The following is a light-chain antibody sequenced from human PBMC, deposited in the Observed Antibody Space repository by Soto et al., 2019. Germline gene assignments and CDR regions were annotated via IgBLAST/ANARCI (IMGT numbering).Light chain of an antibody. CDR2: GAY. CDR1: QYIDNY. J-gene: IGKJ1*01. V-gene: IGKV1-27*01. CDR3: QKYSKAPWT. Sequence: DIQMTQSPSSLSASVGDRVTITCRASQYIDNYVAWYKQKPGTPLKLLNFGAYIFESGVPSRFSGSGSGTECQLTISSLQPEDVATYYCQKYSKAPWTFGQGNKV.